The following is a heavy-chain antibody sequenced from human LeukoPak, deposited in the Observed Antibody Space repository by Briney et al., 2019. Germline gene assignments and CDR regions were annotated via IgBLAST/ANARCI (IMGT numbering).Heavy chain of an antibody. CDR3: AKLGRVVVVPAAYYDY. D-gene: IGHD2-2*01. CDR2: IRYDGSNK. J-gene: IGHJ4*02. Sequence: GGSLRLSCAASGFTFSSYGMHWVRQAPGKGLEWVAFIRYDGSNKYYADSVKGRFTISRDNSKNTLYLQMNNLRAEDTAVYYCAKLGRVVVVPAAYYDYWGQGTLVTVSS. V-gene: IGHV3-30*02. CDR1: GFTFSSYG.